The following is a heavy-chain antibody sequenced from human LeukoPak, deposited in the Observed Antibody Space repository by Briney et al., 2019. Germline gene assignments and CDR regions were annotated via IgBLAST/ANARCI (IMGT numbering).Heavy chain of an antibody. CDR2: ISSSGGST. V-gene: IGHV3-64D*09. Sequence: GGSLRLSCSASGFTFSSYAMRWVRQAPGKGLEYVSTISSSGGSTYYIDSVKGRFTISRDSSKNTLYLQMSSLRAEDTAVYYCAFLGGGWLDAFDIWGQGTMVTVSS. J-gene: IGHJ3*02. CDR3: AFLGGGWLDAFDI. CDR1: GFTFSSYA. D-gene: IGHD5-24*01.